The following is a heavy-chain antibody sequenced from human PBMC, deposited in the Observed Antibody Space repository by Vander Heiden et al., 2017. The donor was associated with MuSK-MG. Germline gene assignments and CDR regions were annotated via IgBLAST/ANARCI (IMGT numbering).Heavy chain of an antibody. CDR3: ARGPGWLWGGAVDAFDI. V-gene: IGHV4-61*02. D-gene: IGHD3-22*01. Sequence: QVQLQESGPGLVKPSQTLSLTCTVSGGSLSSGRYYWSWIRQPAGKGLEWIGRIYTSGSTNYNPSLTSRVTISVDTSKNQFSLKLSSVTAADTAVYYCARGPGWLWGGAVDAFDIWGQGTMVTVSS. CDR2: IYTSGST. CDR1: GGSLSSGRYY. J-gene: IGHJ3*02.